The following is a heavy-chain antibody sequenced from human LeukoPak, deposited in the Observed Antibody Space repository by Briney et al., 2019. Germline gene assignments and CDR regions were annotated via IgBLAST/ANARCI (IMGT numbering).Heavy chain of an antibody. Sequence: QSGGSLRLSCSASGFTFSDYYMHWVRQAPGKGLVWVSHINGDGSSTNHADSVKGRFTISRDNAKSTLYLQMNSLRAEDTAVYYCARGKYNYGCDSRGQGTLVTVSS. CDR3: ARGKYNYGCDS. J-gene: IGHJ4*02. CDR2: INGDGSST. V-gene: IGHV3-74*01. CDR1: GFTFSDYY. D-gene: IGHD3-16*01.